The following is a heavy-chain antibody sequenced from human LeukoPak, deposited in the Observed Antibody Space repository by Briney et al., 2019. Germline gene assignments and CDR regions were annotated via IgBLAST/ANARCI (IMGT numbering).Heavy chain of an antibody. J-gene: IGHJ5*02. D-gene: IGHD6-13*01. CDR2: ISAYNGNT. CDR1: GYTFTSYG. V-gene: IGHV1-18*01. CDR3: ARDYGGSSSWYSKRGFDP. Sequence: ASVKVSCKASGYTFTSYGISWVPQAPRQGLEWMGWISAYNGNTNYAQKLQGRVTMTTDTSTSTAYMELRSLRSDDTAVYYCARDYGGSSSWYSKRGFDPWGQGTLVTVSS.